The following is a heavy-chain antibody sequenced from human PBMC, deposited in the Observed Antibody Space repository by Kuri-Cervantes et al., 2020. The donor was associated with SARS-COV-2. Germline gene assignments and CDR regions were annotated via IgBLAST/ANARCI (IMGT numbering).Heavy chain of an antibody. Sequence: ASVKVSCKASGYTFTTYGITWVRQAPGQGLEWMGWIGTYNANADYAQKLQGRVTMTTDTSTSTAYMELRSLRSDDTAIYYCAGGFDYGDYPYYYGMDVWGQGTTVTVSS. V-gene: IGHV1-18*04. J-gene: IGHJ6*02. D-gene: IGHD4-17*01. CDR3: AGGFDYGDYPYYYGMDV. CDR2: IGTYNANA. CDR1: GYTFTTYG.